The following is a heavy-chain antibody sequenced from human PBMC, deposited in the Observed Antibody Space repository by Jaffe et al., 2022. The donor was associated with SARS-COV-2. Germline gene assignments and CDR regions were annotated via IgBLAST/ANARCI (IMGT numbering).Heavy chain of an antibody. D-gene: IGHD3-22*01. CDR3: AKSRADSYDSSGYYYVDWYFDL. CDR2: ISGSGGST. CDR1: GFTFSSYA. Sequence: EVQLLESGGGLVQPGGSLRLSCAASGFTFSSYAMSWVRQAPGKGLEWVSAISGSGGSTYYADSVKGRFTISRDNSKNTLYLQMNSLRAEDTAVYYCAKSRADSYDSSGYYYVDWYFDLWGRGTLVTVSS. V-gene: IGHV3-23*01. J-gene: IGHJ2*01.